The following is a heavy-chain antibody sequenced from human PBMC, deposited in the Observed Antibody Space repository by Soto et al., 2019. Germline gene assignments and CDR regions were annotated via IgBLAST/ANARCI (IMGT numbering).Heavy chain of an antibody. CDR2: INPNSGGT. V-gene: IGHV1-2*04. Sequence: ASVRVSCRASGYTFTGYYIHWVRQAPGQGLEWMGWINPNSGGTNYAQKFQGWVTMTRDTSISTAYMELSRLRSDDTAVYYCARSGIRVYDSSGYYENDAFDIWGQGTMVTVSS. CDR1: GYTFTGYY. D-gene: IGHD3-22*01. J-gene: IGHJ3*02. CDR3: ARSGIRVYDSSGYYENDAFDI.